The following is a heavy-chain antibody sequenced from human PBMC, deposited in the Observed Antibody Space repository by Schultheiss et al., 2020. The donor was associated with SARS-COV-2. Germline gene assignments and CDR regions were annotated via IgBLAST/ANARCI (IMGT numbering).Heavy chain of an antibody. J-gene: IGHJ4*02. D-gene: IGHD5-18*01. CDR3: AREPRGFSYGTFDY. V-gene: IGHV4-34*01. Sequence: SQTLSLTCAVYGGSFSGYYCTWIRQSPGKGLEYIGEVTHSGTTNYNPSLKSRVTMSVDTSKNQISLSLSSVTAADTAVYYCAREPRGFSYGTFDYWGQGTLVTVSS. CDR1: GGSFSGYY. CDR2: VTHSGTT.